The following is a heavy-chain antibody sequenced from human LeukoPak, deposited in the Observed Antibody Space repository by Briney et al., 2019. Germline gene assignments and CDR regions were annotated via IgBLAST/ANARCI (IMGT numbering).Heavy chain of an antibody. J-gene: IGHJ4*02. Sequence: GGSLRLSCAASGFSFNDAWMNWVRQAPGKGLEWVGRIKRRSDGGTPDYAAPVQDRFTISRDESQNTLYLQMNSLKTGDTAVYYCTTDTRRIDTCAWGKGTLVTV. V-gene: IGHV3-15*07. CDR1: GFSFNDAW. D-gene: IGHD2-2*01. CDR3: TTDTRRIDTCA. CDR2: IKRRSDGGTP.